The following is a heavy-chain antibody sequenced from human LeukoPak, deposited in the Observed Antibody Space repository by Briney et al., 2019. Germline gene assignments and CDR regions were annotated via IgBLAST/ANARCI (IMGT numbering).Heavy chain of an antibody. D-gene: IGHD3-10*01. CDR1: GGSISSSNYY. V-gene: IGHV4-39*01. CDR2: IHYSETT. Sequence: PSETLSLTCSVSGGSISSSNYYWGWIRQPPGKGLEWIGNIHYSETTYYNPSLKSRVTISVDTSKNQFSLKLSSVTAADTAVYYCARGVAFTMVRGVIIIRAFDIWGQGTMVTVSS. J-gene: IGHJ3*02. CDR3: ARGVAFTMVRGVIIIRAFDI.